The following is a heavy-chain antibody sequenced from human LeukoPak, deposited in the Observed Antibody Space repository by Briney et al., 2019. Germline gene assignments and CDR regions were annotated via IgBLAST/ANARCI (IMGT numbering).Heavy chain of an antibody. V-gene: IGHV2-5*02. D-gene: IGHD5-18*01. J-gene: IGHJ5*02. CDR2: IYWDDDN. Sequence: SGPTLVPPTPTLTLTCTFSGFSLRTSGVGVGWIRQPPGKALEWLSVIYWDDDNRYSPSLRNRLTITKDTSKNQVVLKMTNMDPVDTATYYCAHRRYTAGYNWFDPWGQGTLVTVSS. CDR1: GFSLRTSGVG. CDR3: AHRRYTAGYNWFDP.